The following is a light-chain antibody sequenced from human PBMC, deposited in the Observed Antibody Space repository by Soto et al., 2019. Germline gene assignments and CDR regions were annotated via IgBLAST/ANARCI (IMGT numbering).Light chain of an antibody. J-gene: IGLJ1*01. CDR1: SSDVGGYIY. CDR2: DVT. CDR3: RLYTTSSSYV. Sequence: QSALTQPASVSGSPGQSITISCTGTSSDVGGYIYVSWYQQHPGKAPKLMIYDVTSRPSGVSYRFSGSKSGNTASLTISGLQAEDEADYYWRLYTTSSSYVFGTGNKVTVL. V-gene: IGLV2-14*01.